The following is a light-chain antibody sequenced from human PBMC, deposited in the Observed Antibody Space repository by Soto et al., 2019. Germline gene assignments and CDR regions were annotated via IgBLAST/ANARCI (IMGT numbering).Light chain of an antibody. J-gene: IGKJ1*01. CDR1: QSVSSN. CDR3: QQYNNWPRT. V-gene: IGKV3-15*01. CDR2: GAS. Sequence: EGVVAQCRATLSVYTVERATLSGRASQSVSSNLAWYQQKRGQAPRLLIYGASSRATGIPARFSGSGSGTEFTLTISSLQSEDFAVYYCQQYNNWPRTFGQGTKVDIK.